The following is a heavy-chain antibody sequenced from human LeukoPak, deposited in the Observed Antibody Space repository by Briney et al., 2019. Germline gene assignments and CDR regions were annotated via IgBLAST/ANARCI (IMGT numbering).Heavy chain of an antibody. V-gene: IGHV3-23*01. CDR2: ISERDGAT. CDR3: AKRGEWQLTKASLDS. D-gene: IGHD3-3*01. J-gene: IGHJ4*02. CDR1: AFTFNNYG. Sequence: GSLRLSCAMSAFTFNNYGMYWVRQAPGKGLEFVSAISERDGATSYAESVKGRFSISRDSSKNTVFLQMNNLRAEDTATYYCAKRGEWQLTKASLDSWGQGTLVTVSS.